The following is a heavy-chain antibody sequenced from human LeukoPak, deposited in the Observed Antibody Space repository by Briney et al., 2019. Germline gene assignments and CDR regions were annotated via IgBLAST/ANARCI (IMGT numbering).Heavy chain of an antibody. Sequence: SETLSLTCTVSGGSISSYYWSWIRQPPGKGLEWIGYIYYSGSTNYNPSLKSRVTISVDTSKNQFSLKLSSVTAADTAVYYCARHDYGDRFDPWGQGTLVTVSS. CDR2: IYYSGST. CDR1: GGSISSYY. D-gene: IGHD4-17*01. CDR3: ARHDYGDRFDP. J-gene: IGHJ5*02. V-gene: IGHV4-59*01.